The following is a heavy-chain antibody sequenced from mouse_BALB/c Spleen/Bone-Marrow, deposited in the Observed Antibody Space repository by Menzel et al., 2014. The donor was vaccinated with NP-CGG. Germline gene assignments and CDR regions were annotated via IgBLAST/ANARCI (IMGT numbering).Heavy chain of an antibody. CDR1: GYTFSSYW. Sequence: QVQLQQSGAELMKPGASGKISCKATGYTFSSYWIEWVKQRPGHGLEWIGEILPGSGSTNYNEKFKGKATFTADTSSNTAYMQLSSMTSEDSAVYCWARHYYGSSHFAYWGQGTLVTVSA. CDR3: ARHYYGSSHFAY. CDR2: ILPGSGST. V-gene: IGHV1-9*01. J-gene: IGHJ3*01. D-gene: IGHD1-1*01.